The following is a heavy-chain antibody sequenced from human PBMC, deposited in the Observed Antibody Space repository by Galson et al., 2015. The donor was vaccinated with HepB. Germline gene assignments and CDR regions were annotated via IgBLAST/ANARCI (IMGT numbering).Heavy chain of an antibody. J-gene: IGHJ5*02. CDR3: ARVPRFLKWLNGDWFDP. CDR2: ISNTASTI. V-gene: IGHV3-48*03. Sequence: SLRLSCAASGFTFSSYSMSWVRQAPGKGLEWVSYISNTASTIYYADSLKGRFTMSRDNANSSVDLQMNNLRAEDTAVYYCARVPRFLKWLNGDWFDPWGQGTLVTVSS. CDR1: GFTFSSYS. D-gene: IGHD3-3*01.